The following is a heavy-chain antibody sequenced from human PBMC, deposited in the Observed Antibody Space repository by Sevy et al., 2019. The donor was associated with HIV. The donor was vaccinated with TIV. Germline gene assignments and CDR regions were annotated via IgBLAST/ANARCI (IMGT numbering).Heavy chain of an antibody. Sequence: SDTLSLTCTVSGGSISAYYWSWIRQPPGKPLEYIGYIYYTGSTNYNPSPKSRVTISVDTSKNQFSLKLNSVTAADTAVYFCARAPPVRSGDDSLNWFDPWGQGTLVTVSS. CDR3: ARAPPVRSGDDSLNWFDP. J-gene: IGHJ5*02. CDR1: GGSISAYY. CDR2: IYYTGST. V-gene: IGHV4-59*07. D-gene: IGHD5-12*01.